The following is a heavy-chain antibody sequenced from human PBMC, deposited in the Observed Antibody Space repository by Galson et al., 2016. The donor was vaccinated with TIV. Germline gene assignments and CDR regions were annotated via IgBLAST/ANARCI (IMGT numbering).Heavy chain of an antibody. Sequence: LRLSCAASGFTFGSYAMNWVRQAPGKGLEWVSSIGGSGGSPYYADSVKGRFTISRDSSKNTVFLQTNSLRAEDTAIYYCAKDRQWIPSTLDHWGQGTLVTVSS. J-gene: IGHJ4*02. CDR3: AKDRQWIPSTLDH. D-gene: IGHD5-18*01. CDR2: IGGSGGSP. V-gene: IGHV3-23*01. CDR1: GFTFGSYA.